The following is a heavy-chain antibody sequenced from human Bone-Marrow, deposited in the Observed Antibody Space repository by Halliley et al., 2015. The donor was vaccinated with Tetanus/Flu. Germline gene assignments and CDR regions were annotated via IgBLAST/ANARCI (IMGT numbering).Heavy chain of an antibody. CDR1: GGSFSGYY. J-gene: IGHJ4*02. D-gene: IGHD6-19*01. CDR2: ISHSGST. Sequence: TLSLTCAVYGGSFSGYYWSWIRQPPGKGLEWIGEISHSGSTNYNPSLKSRVTMSVDTSKNQFSLKLSSVTAADTAVYYCARIRGVSGTRGPSIDYWGQGTLVTVSS. CDR3: ARIRGVSGTRGPSIDY. V-gene: IGHV4-34*01.